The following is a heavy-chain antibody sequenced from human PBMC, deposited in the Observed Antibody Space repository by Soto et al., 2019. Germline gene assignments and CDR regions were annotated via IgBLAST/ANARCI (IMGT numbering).Heavy chain of an antibody. CDR3: VKERQIPFDS. J-gene: IGHJ4*02. Sequence: PGGSLRLSCIASGFTFSSYEMNWVRQAPGKGLQWVSYIDSSGSAIYYADSVKGRFTISRDNSNNTLYLHMNSLRAEDTAVSYFVKERQIPFDSWGQGALVTVSS. V-gene: IGHV3-48*03. CDR1: GFTFSSYE. CDR2: IDSSGSAI.